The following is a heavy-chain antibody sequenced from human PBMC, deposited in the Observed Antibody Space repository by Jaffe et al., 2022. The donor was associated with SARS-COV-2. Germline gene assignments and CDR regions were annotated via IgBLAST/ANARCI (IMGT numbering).Heavy chain of an antibody. V-gene: IGHV4-61*02. D-gene: IGHD6-19*01. J-gene: IGHJ4*02. CDR1: GGSISSGTYY. CDR3: ARGRAVAGNDY. CDR2: IYPSGST. Sequence: QVQLQESGPGLVKPSQTLSLTCTVSGGSISSGTYYWSWIRQPAGKGLEWIGRIYPSGSTNYNPSLKSRVIISVDTSKNQFSLKLSSVTAADTAFYYCARGRAVAGNDYWGQGTLVTVSS.